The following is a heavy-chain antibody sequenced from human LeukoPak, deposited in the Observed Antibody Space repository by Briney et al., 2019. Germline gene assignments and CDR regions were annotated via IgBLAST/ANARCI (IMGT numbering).Heavy chain of an antibody. CDR3: ARHSSDAFDI. CDR1: GDSVSSHDAA. J-gene: IGHJ3*02. Sequence: SQTLSLTCAISGDSVSSHDAAWNWIRQSPSRGLEWLGRTYYRSRWLNDYAVSVKSRITINPDTSKNQFSLKLSSVTAADTAVYYCARHSSDAFDIWGQGTMVTVSS. CDR2: TYYRSRWLN. D-gene: IGHD6-6*01. V-gene: IGHV6-1*01.